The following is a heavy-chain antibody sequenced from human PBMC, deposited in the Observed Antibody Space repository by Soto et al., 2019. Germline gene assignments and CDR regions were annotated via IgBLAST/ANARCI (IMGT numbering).Heavy chain of an antibody. CDR3: AREVGRLVGTSNWFDP. Sequence: QVQLQESGPGLVKPSQTLSLTCTVSGGSISSGGYYWSWIRQHPGKGLEWIGYIYYSGSTYYNPYLKSRVNISVDTSKNQFSLKLSSVTAADTAVYYCAREVGRLVGTSNWFDPWGQGTLVTVSS. J-gene: IGHJ5*02. CDR2: IYYSGST. D-gene: IGHD6-19*01. CDR1: GGSISSGGYY. V-gene: IGHV4-31*03.